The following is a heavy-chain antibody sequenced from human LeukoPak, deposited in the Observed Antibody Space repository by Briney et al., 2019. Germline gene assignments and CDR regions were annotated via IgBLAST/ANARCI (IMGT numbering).Heavy chain of an antibody. J-gene: IGHJ6*03. CDR3: ARGIDACGGDCGGYYYYMDV. D-gene: IGHD2-21*02. V-gene: IGHV4-4*07. CDR1: GGSISSYY. CDR2: IYTSGST. Sequence: PSETLSLTCTVSGGSISSYYWSWIQQPAGKGLEWIGRIYTSGSTNYNPSLKSRVTISVDTSKNQFSLKLSSVTAADTAVYYCARGIDACGGDCGGYYYYMDVWGKGTTVTVSS.